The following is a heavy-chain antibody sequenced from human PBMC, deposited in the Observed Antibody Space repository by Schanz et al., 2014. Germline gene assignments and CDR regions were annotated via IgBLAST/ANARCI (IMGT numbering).Heavy chain of an antibody. CDR3: ARDGGRDGYNLAFDV. J-gene: IGHJ3*01. CDR1: GFTVNTNY. CDR2: MYINSGST. V-gene: IGHV3-53*01. Sequence: EVQLVESGGGLIQPGGSLRLSCAVSGFTVNTNYMSWVRQAPGKGLEWISSMYINSGSTQYADSVKGRFIISRDSSKNTLFLQINSLRDEATAVYFCARDGGRDGYNLAFDVWGQGTLVTVSS. D-gene: IGHD5-12*01.